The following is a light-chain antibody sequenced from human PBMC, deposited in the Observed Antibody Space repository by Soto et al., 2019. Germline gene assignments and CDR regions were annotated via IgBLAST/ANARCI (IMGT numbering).Light chain of an antibody. Sequence: DIQMTQSPSSLSASVGDRVTITCRASQSISSYLNWYQQKPGKAPKLLIYAASSLQSGVPSRFSGSGSGTDFTLTISSLQHEDFATYYCQQSYSIFTFGPGTKVDIK. CDR3: QQSYSIFT. CDR2: AAS. J-gene: IGKJ3*01. V-gene: IGKV1-39*01. CDR1: QSISSY.